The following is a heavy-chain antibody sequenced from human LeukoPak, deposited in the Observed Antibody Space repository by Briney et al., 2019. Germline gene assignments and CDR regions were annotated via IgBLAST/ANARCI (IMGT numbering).Heavy chain of an antibody. CDR3: ARALYDFWSPDY. J-gene: IGHJ4*02. Sequence: ASVKVSCKAFGYTFTGYYMHWVRQAPGQGLEWMGWINPNSGGTNYAQKFQGRVTMTRDTSISTAYMELSRLRSDDTAVYYCARALYDFWSPDYWGRGTLVTVSS. D-gene: IGHD3-3*01. CDR2: INPNSGGT. V-gene: IGHV1-2*02. CDR1: GYTFTGYY.